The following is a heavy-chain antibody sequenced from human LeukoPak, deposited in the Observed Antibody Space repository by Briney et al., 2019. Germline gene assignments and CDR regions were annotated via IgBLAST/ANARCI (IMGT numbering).Heavy chain of an antibody. J-gene: IGHJ4*02. Sequence: PSETLSLTCTVSGGSLDSSSYYWRWFRQPPGKGLEWIGSIYYSGSTYYNPSLKSRVTISVDTSKNQFSLRLGSVTAADTAVYYCARLRAVGSNAFDFWGQGTLVTVSS. V-gene: IGHV4-39*01. CDR3: ARLRAVGSNAFDF. D-gene: IGHD1-26*01. CDR1: GGSLDSSSYY. CDR2: IYYSGST.